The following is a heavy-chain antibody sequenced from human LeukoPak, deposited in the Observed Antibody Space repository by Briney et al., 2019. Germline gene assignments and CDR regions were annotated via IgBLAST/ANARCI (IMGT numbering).Heavy chain of an antibody. CDR3: ARGGCMIVVGGGLFDY. Sequence: PGGSLRLSCAASGFTFSRYWMHWVRQVPGKGLEWVSRIDNDGSTTSYADSVKGRFTIFRDNAKNMVYLQMDSARAEDTAVYYGARGGCMIVVGGGLFDYWGQGTLVTVSS. CDR1: GFTFSRYW. V-gene: IGHV3-74*01. J-gene: IGHJ4*02. D-gene: IGHD3-22*01. CDR2: IDNDGSTT.